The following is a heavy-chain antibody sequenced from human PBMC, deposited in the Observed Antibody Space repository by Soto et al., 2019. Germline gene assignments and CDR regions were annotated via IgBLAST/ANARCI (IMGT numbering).Heavy chain of an antibody. CDR2: IYYSGSP. D-gene: IGHD5-12*01. Sequence: SETLSLTCTVSGASISSGDSWWSWIRQSPGKGLEWMGYIYYSGSPYYNPSLRSRITISVDTSKNQFFLSLSSVTAADTAVYYCARDWGDGYNYLDYWGQGTLVTVSS. CDR1: GASISSGDSW. J-gene: IGHJ4*02. CDR3: ARDWGDGYNYLDY. V-gene: IGHV4-30-4*01.